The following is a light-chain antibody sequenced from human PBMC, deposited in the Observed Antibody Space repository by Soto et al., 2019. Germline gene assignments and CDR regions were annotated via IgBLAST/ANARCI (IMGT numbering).Light chain of an antibody. CDR2: HAS. CDR3: QQYYGLPPLT. Sequence: DIQMTQSPSSLSASIGDRVTIPCQASQNITNNLSWYQQKPGKAPNLLIYHASKLAKGVTSRFSGSGSGTDFSFIITSLQREDLATYYCQQYYGLPPLTFGQGTRLENK. CDR1: QNITNN. J-gene: IGKJ5*01. V-gene: IGKV1-33*01.